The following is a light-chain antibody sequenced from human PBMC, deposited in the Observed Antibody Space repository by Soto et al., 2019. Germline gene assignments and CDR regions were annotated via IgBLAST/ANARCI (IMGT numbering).Light chain of an antibody. V-gene: IGKV4-1*01. J-gene: IGKJ3*01. Sequence: DIVMTQSPDSLAVSLGERATINCKSSQSILSSSNNNNYNYLAWYKQKPGRPPKLLIYWASTREFGVPDRFSGSGSGTDFTLTISSLQAEDVAVYYCQQYYSSPFTFGPGTKVDIK. CDR3: QQYYSSPFT. CDR2: WAS. CDR1: QSILSSSNNNNYNY.